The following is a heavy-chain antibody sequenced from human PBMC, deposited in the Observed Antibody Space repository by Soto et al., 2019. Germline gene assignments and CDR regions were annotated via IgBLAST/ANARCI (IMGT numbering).Heavy chain of an antibody. CDR3: ARDKQYDYDSSGYYYYYYGMDV. CDR1: GYTFTGYY. Sequence: ASVKVSCKASGYTFTGYYMHWVRQAPGQGLEWMGWINPNSGGTNYTQKFQGWVTMTRDTSISTAYMELSRLRSDDTAVYYCARDKQYDYDSSGYYYYYYGMDVRGKGTTVTGSS. D-gene: IGHD3-22*01. J-gene: IGHJ6*04. CDR2: INPNSGGT. V-gene: IGHV1-2*04.